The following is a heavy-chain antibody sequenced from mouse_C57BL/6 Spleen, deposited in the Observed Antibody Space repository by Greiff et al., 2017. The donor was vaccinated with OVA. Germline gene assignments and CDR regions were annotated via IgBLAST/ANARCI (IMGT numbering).Heavy chain of an antibody. Sequence: EVQLQQSGPELVKPGASVKIPCKASGYTFTDYNMDWVKQSHGKSLEWIGDINPNNGGTIYNQKFKGKATLTVDKSSSTAYMELRSLTSEDTAVYYCARGPYYDYEGFAYWGQGTLVTVSA. CDR2: INPNNGGT. CDR3: ARGPYYDYEGFAY. D-gene: IGHD2-4*01. V-gene: IGHV1-18*01. J-gene: IGHJ3*01. CDR1: GYTFTDYN.